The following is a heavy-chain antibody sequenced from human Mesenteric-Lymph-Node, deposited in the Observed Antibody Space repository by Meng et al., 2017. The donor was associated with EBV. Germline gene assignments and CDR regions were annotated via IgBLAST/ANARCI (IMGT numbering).Heavy chain of an antibody. Sequence: QVQLHESGPGLVKPSQTLSLTCAVSGGSISGSPYYWSWIRQSPGKGLEWIGYSSGNTYYNPSLKSRVSISLDTSKNQFFLKLTSVTAADTAVYYCARGNYNFGQNFDYWGQGTLVTVSS. CDR3: ARGNYNFGQNFDY. D-gene: IGHD1-1*01. CDR1: GGSISGSPYY. CDR2: YSSGNT. J-gene: IGHJ4*02. V-gene: IGHV4-30-4*01.